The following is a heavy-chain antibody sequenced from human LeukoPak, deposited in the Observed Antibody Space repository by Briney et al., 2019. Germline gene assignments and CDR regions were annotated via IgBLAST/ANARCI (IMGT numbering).Heavy chain of an antibody. J-gene: IGHJ6*02. V-gene: IGHV1-46*01. Sequence: ASVKVSCKASGYTFTSYYMHWVRQAPGQGLEWMGIINPSGGSTSYAQKFQGRVTMTRDTSTSTVYMELSSLRSEDTAVYYCARDVPYSSGWSYYYYYGMDVWGQGTSVTVSS. D-gene: IGHD6-19*01. CDR2: INPSGGST. CDR1: GYTFTSYY. CDR3: ARDVPYSSGWSYYYYYGMDV.